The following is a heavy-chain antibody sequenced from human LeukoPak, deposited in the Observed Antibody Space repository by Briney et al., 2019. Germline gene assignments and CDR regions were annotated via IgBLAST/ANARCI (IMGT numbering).Heavy chain of an antibody. CDR1: GGSISSGSYY. D-gene: IGHD3-16*02. CDR2: IYTSGST. Sequence: KPSQTLSLTCTVSGGSISSGSYYWSWIRQPAGKGLEWIGRIYTSGSTNYNPSLKSRVTISVDTSKNQFSLKLSSVTAADTAVYYCARDSQFGGVIDDWGQGTMVTVSS. V-gene: IGHV4-61*02. CDR3: ARDSQFGGVIDD. J-gene: IGHJ3*01.